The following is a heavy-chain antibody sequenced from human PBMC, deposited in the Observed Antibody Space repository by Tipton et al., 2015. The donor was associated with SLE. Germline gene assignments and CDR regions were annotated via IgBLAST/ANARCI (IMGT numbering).Heavy chain of an antibody. J-gene: IGHJ4*02. Sequence: QLVQSGAEVKKPGASVKVSCKASGNTFNGYYMHWVRQAPGQGLEWMGWINPNSGGTNYAQKFQGRVTMTRDTSISTAYMELSRLRSDDTAVYYCASLEYYYGSGSPGFDYWGQGTLVTVSS. D-gene: IGHD3-10*01. CDR3: ASLEYYYGSGSPGFDY. V-gene: IGHV1-2*02. CDR1: GNTFNGYY. CDR2: INPNSGGT.